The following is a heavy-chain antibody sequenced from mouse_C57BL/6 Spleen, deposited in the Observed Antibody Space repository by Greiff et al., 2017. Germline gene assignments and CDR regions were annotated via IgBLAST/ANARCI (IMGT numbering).Heavy chain of an antibody. CDR3: ARSVATPYYFAY. D-gene: IGHD1-1*01. J-gene: IGHJ2*01. CDR2: ISYSGST. Sequence: EVKLQEPGPGLAKPSQTLSLTCSVTGYSITSDYWNWIRKFPGRKLEYMGYISYSGSTYYNPSLKSRISIARDTSKNQYCLQLNSVTTEDTATYDCARSVATPYYFAYWGQGTILTVSS. V-gene: IGHV3-8*01. CDR1: GYSITSDY.